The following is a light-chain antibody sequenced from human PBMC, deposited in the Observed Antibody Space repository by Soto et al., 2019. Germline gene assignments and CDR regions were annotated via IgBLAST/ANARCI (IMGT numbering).Light chain of an antibody. CDR3: MQAVYTRT. CDR1: QILVHSDGIAY. Sequence: DVVMTQSPLSLPVTLGQPASISCRSNQILVHSDGIAYFSWFQQRPGRSPRRLIYKVSNRDSGVPARFSGSGSGTDFALKISRVEAEDVGVYYCMQAVYTRTFGPGTKVDIK. J-gene: IGKJ1*01. V-gene: IGKV2-30*02. CDR2: KVS.